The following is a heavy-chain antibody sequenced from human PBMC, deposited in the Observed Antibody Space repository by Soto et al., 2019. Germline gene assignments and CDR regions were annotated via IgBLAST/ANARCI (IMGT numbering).Heavy chain of an antibody. D-gene: IGHD3-22*01. CDR3: AKDRRGVKYYYDSSGYYPWYYFDY. Sequence: GGSLRLSCAASGFTFSSYGMHWVRQAPGKGLEWVAVISYDGSNKYYADSVKGRFTISRDNSKNTLYLQMNSLRAEDTAVYYCAKDRRGVKYYYDSSGYYPWYYFDYWGQGTLVTVSS. J-gene: IGHJ4*02. V-gene: IGHV3-30*18. CDR2: ISYDGSNK. CDR1: GFTFSSYG.